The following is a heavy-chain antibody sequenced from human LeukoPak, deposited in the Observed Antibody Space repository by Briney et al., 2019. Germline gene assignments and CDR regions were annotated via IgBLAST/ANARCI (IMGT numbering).Heavy chain of an antibody. CDR3: ARARGGTYFDY. CDR1: GFIFSNYW. Sequence: GGSLRLSCAASGFIFSNYWMHWVRQAPGKGLVWVSRINSDGSVTNYADSVKGRFTISRDNAKNTLYLQMNSLTAEDTAVYYCARARGGTYFDYWGQGTLVTVSS. D-gene: IGHD1-26*01. CDR2: INSDGSVT. J-gene: IGHJ4*02. V-gene: IGHV3-74*01.